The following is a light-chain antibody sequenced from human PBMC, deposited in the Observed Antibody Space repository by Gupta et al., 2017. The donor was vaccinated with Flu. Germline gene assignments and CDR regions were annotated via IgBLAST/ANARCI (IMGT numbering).Light chain of an antibody. CDR3: QVWDSSTAV. CDR2: RDS. CDR1: NIGSKK. J-gene: IGLJ2*01. Sequence: TCGGNNIGSKKVHWYQQKPGQAPVLVIYRDSNRPSGIPERFSGSNSGNTATLTISRAQAGDEADYYCQVWDSSTAVFGGGTKLTVL. V-gene: IGLV3-9*01.